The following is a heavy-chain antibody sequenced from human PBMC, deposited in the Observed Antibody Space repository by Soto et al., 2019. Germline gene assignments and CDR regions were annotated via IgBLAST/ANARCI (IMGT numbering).Heavy chain of an antibody. V-gene: IGHV3-30-3*01. D-gene: IGHD6-13*01. CDR1: GFSFSRFA. CDR2: ITYDGSNQ. Sequence: QVQLVESGGDVVQPGRSLRLSCAGSGFSFSRFAIHWVRQAPGKGLEWVAVITYDGSNQYYADSVKGRFTVSRDNSRSTVYLQMNNLRSEDTAVYYCARGFSAGKGSPPDFWGQGSLVTVSS. J-gene: IGHJ4*02. CDR3: ARGFSAGKGSPPDF.